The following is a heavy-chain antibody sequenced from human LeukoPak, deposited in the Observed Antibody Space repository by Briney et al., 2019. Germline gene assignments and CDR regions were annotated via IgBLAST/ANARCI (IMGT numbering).Heavy chain of an antibody. Sequence: GGSLRLSCAASGFTFSSYEMNWVRQAPGKGLEWVSYISSSGSTIYYADSVKGRFTISRDNAKNSLYLQMNSLRAEDTAVYYCASSDLYESSGYYGFDYWGQGTLVTVSS. V-gene: IGHV3-48*03. J-gene: IGHJ4*02. CDR1: GFTFSSYE. CDR2: ISSSGSTI. CDR3: ASSDLYESSGYYGFDY. D-gene: IGHD3-22*01.